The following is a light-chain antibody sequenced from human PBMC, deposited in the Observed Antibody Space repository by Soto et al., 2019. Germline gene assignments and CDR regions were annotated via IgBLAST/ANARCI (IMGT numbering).Light chain of an antibody. CDR2: SAS. CDR3: QQRSSWPT. CDR1: QSVSSSY. V-gene: IGKV3D-20*02. Sequence: EIVLTPSPGTLSLSPGERATLSCRASQSVSSSYLAWYQQKPGQAPRLLIYSASSRATGIPDRFSGSGSGTDFTLTINSVEPEDFALYYCQQRSSWPTFGGGTKVDI. J-gene: IGKJ4*01.